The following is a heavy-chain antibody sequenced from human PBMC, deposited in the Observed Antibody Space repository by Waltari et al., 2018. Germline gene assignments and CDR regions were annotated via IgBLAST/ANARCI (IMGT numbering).Heavy chain of an antibody. CDR1: GGSISNDTYY. Sequence: QVHLEESGPGLVKPSETLSLTCTVSGGSISNDTYYWGFIRQPPGTGLEWVGTVYDTESSSDNPSPKSRPTLSGDTSKNQLSLRLMSVTAADTAVYYCARQPPGAESWFFDRWGRGTLVTVSS. D-gene: IGHD2-8*02. V-gene: IGHV4-39*01. CDR2: VYDTESS. CDR3: ARQPPGAESWFFDR. J-gene: IGHJ2*01.